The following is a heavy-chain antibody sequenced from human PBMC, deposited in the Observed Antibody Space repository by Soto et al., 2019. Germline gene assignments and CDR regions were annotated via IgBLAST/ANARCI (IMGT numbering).Heavy chain of an antibody. CDR1: GGSISSGGYY. D-gene: IGHD3-10*01. CDR3: ARFVMVRGVITPFDY. V-gene: IGHV4-31*03. J-gene: IGHJ4*02. Sequence: SETLSLTCTVSGGSISSGGYYWSWIRQHPGKGLEWIGYIYCSGSTYYNPSLKSRVTISVDTSKNQFPLKLSSVTAADTAVYYCARFVMVRGVITPFDYWGQGTLVTVSS. CDR2: IYCSGST.